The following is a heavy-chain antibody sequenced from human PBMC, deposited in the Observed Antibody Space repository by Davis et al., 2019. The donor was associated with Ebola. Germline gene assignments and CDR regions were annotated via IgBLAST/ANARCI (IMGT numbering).Heavy chain of an antibody. J-gene: IGHJ6*02. CDR3: ARPGYYYGMDV. Sequence: AASVKVSCKTSGYSFTSYDLNWVRQATGQGLEWMGWMNPNSGNTGYAQKFQGRVTMTRNTSISTAYMELSSLRSEDTAVYYCARPGYYYGMDVWGQGTTVTVSS. CDR2: MNPNSGNT. V-gene: IGHV1-8*01. CDR1: GYSFTSYD.